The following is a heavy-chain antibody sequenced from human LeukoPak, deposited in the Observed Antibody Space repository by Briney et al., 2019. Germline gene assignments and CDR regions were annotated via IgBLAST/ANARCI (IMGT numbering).Heavy chain of an antibody. J-gene: IGHJ5*02. CDR2: INHSGST. CDR3: ARSITIFGVVRRTNWFDP. V-gene: IGHV4-34*01. CDR1: GGSFSSYY. Sequence: SETLSLTCAVYGGSFSSYYWSWIRQPPGKGLEWIGEINHSGSTNYNPSLKSRVTISVNTSKNQFSLKLSSVTAADTAVYYCARSITIFGVVRRTNWFDPWGQGTLVTVSS. D-gene: IGHD3-3*01.